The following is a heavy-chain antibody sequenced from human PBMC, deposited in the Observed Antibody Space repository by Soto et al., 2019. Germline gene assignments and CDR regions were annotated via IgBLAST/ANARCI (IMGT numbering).Heavy chain of an antibody. J-gene: IGHJ3*02. CDR2: IYYSGST. CDR1: GGSISSGDYY. Sequence: SETLSLTCTVSGGSISSGDYYWSWIRQPPGKGLEWIGYIYYSGSTYYNPSLKSRVTISVDTSKNQFSLKLSSVTAADTAVYYCARGEDGDLALGAFDIWGQGTMVTVSS. D-gene: IGHD7-27*01. V-gene: IGHV4-30-4*01. CDR3: ARGEDGDLALGAFDI.